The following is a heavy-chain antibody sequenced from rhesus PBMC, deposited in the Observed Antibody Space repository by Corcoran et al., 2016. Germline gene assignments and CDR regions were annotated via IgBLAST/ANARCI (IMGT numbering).Heavy chain of an antibody. V-gene: IGHV4-80*01. D-gene: IGHD3-28*01. CDR3: ARLTYYYDSGYFDY. J-gene: IGHJ4*01. CDR1: GGSFSSYW. Sequence: QGQLQDSGPGLVKPSETLSLTCAVSGGSFSSYWWSWIRQPPGKGLEWIGEINGNRGSTNYNPSLKSRVHISKDASKNQFSLKLSSVTAADTAVYYCARLTYYYDSGYFDYWGQGVLVTVSS. CDR2: INGNRGST.